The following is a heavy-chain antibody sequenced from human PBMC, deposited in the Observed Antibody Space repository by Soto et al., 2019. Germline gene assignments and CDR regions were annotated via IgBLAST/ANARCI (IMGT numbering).Heavy chain of an antibody. CDR2: ISWNSGSI. J-gene: IGHJ3*01. V-gene: IGHV3-9*01. CDR3: AMDIRAVLHAFDV. D-gene: IGHD3-10*01. CDR1: GFTFEDYG. Sequence: EVQLVESGGGLVQPGGSLRLSCAASGFTFEDYGMHWVRLIPGKGLEWVSGISWNSGSIGYADSVEGRFTISRDNARNSLYLQMSSLRGDDTAFYYCAMDIRAVLHAFDVWGQGTLVAVSS.